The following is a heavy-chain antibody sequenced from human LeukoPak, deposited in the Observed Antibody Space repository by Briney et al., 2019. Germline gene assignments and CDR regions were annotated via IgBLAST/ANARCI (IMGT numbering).Heavy chain of an antibody. Sequence: GGSLRLSCEASGFTFNTYAMNWVRQAPGKGLEWVSVIGGSGGSPYYADSVKGRFTISRDNSKNTLYLQMNSLRAEDTAVYYCAKNVREADWYYYYMDVWGKGTTVTVSS. CDR1: GFTFNTYA. J-gene: IGHJ6*03. CDR2: IGGSGGSP. CDR3: AKNVREADWYYYYMDV. V-gene: IGHV3-23*01. D-gene: IGHD3-9*01.